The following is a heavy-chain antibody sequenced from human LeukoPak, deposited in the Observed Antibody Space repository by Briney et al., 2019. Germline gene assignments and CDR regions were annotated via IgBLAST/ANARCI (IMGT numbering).Heavy chain of an antibody. V-gene: IGHV1-69*04. CDR3: ARERVGDTATLYDY. J-gene: IGHJ4*02. CDR2: IIPILGIA. Sequence: SVKVSCKASGGTFSSYAISWVRQAPGQGLEWMGRIIPILGIANYAQKFQGRVTITADKSTSTAYMELSSLRSDDTAVYYCARERVGDTATLYDYWGQGTLVTVSS. D-gene: IGHD5-18*01. CDR1: GGTFSSYA.